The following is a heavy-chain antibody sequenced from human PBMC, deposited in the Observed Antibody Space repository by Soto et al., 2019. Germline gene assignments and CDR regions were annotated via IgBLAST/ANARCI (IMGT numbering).Heavy chain of an antibody. Sequence: PSVKVTCKASGYTLINYDISWVRQATGQGLEWMGWINPNSGGTNYAQKFQGRVTMTRDTSISTAYMELSRLRSDDTAVYYCARRYSNYDVNWFDPWGQGTLVTVSS. V-gene: IGHV1-2*02. J-gene: IGHJ5*02. CDR2: INPNSGGT. D-gene: IGHD4-4*01. CDR1: GYTLINYD. CDR3: ARRYSNYDVNWFDP.